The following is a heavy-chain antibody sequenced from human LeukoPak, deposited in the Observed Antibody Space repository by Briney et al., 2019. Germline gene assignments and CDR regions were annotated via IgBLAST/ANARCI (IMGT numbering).Heavy chain of an antibody. J-gene: IGHJ5*01. CDR1: GASITSSY. CDR2: IYTSGVT. Sequence: SSEALSLTCSVSGASITSSYWSWLRQPPGEGLEYIGYIYTSGVTNYNPSLKSRVTMSMDTSKNQFSLTLTSVTAADTALYYCARSARLPDSWGQGILVTVSS. CDR3: ARSARLPDS. V-gene: IGHV4-4*09.